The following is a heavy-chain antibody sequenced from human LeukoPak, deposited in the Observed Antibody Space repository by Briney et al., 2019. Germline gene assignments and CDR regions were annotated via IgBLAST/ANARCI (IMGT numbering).Heavy chain of an antibody. CDR2: INELRIEA. Sequence: PGGSLRLSCAASGFTFNNYWMSWVRLAPAKGREWVANINELRIEAFYVYSVSARFTISIDNAKYSLYLQINSLRAEDTAVYYSARDPDAATTSYGAQGPMATVS. CDR3: ARDPDAATTSY. V-gene: IGHV3-7*01. CDR1: GFTFNNYW. J-gene: IGHJ4*02. D-gene: IGHD1-7*01.